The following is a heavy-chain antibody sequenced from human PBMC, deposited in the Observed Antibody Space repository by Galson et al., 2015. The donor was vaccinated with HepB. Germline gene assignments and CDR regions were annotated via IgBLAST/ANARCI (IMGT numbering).Heavy chain of an antibody. J-gene: IGHJ4*02. CDR1: GFTFSSYG. V-gene: IGHV3-30*18. CDR3: AKDAPTTVTSPSPYYFDY. CDR2: ISYDGSNK. Sequence: SLRLSCAASGFTFSSYGMHWVRQAPGKGLEWVAVISYDGSNKYYADSVKGRFTISRDNSKNTLYLQMNSLRAEDTAVYYCAKDAPTTVTSPSPYYFDYWGQGTLVTVSS. D-gene: IGHD4-17*01.